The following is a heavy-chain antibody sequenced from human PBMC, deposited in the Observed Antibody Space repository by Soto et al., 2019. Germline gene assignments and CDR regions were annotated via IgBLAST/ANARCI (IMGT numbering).Heavy chain of an antibody. V-gene: IGHV2-5*02. D-gene: IGHD3-3*01. J-gene: IGHJ4*02. CDR2: IYWDDDK. Sequence: QITLNESGPTQVKPRQTLKLTCTFSGFSLTTSGVGVGWIRQSPGKAAEWLALIYWDDDKRYSPSLKCRLTITKDTSKNQVVMTMADLEPADTATYYCAHRVLRTVFGLVTTTAIYFDFWGQGTPVAVSS. CDR1: GFSLTTSGVG. CDR3: AHRVLRTVFGLVTTTAIYFDF.